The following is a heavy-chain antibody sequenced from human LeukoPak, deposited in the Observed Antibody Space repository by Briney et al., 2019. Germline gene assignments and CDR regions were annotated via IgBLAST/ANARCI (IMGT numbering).Heavy chain of an antibody. CDR2: IRGSGDRT. CDR1: GFIFPNYA. V-gene: IGHV3-23*01. J-gene: IGHJ4*02. Sequence: PGGSLRLSCVASGFIFPNYAMTWVRQAPGERLEWVSAIRGSGDRTSYADSLKGRFTISRDNSKNTLYLQMNSLRAEDTAVYYCARSDALDYWGQGTLVTVSS. CDR3: ARSDALDY.